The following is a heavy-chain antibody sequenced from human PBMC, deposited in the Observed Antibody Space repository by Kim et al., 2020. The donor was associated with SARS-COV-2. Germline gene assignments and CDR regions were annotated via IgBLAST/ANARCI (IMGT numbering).Heavy chain of an antibody. CDR2: IKQDGSEK. CDR3: AREGVLLWFGELLSNPLGLDV. D-gene: IGHD3-10*01. CDR1: GFTFSSYW. Sequence: GGSLRLSCAASGFTFSSYWMSWVRQAPGKGLEWVANIKQDGSEKYYVDSVKGRFTISRDNAKNSLYLQMNSLRAEDTAVYYCAREGVLLWFGELLSNPLGLDVWGQGTTVTVSS. J-gene: IGHJ6*02. V-gene: IGHV3-7*01.